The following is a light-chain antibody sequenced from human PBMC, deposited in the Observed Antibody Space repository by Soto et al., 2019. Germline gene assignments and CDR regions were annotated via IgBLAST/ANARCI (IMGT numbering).Light chain of an antibody. CDR3: LLAYSGGPV. CDR1: TGAVTSGHY. J-gene: IGLJ3*02. CDR2: DTS. V-gene: IGLV7-46*01. Sequence: QTVVTQEPSLTVSPGGTVTLTCGSSTGAVTSGHYPYWFQQKPGQAPKTLIYDTSNKHTCTPARFSGSLVGGKAALTLSGAQPEDEAEYYCLLAYSGGPVFGGGTKLTVL.